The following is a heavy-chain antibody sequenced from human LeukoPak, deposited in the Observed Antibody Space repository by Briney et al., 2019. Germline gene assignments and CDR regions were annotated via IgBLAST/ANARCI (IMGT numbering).Heavy chain of an antibody. CDR1: GFTFSSYS. D-gene: IGHD1-7*01. CDR3: ARDMSVANWNYTSCFDP. Sequence: GGALRLSCAASGFTFSSYSMNWVRQAPGKGLGWGSCISSGSSYIEYADSVKGRFTISRDNAKNSLYLQMNSLRAKHTAVYSCARDMSVANWNYTSCFDPWGQGTLATVSS. CDR2: ISSGSSYI. V-gene: IGHV3-21*01. J-gene: IGHJ5*02.